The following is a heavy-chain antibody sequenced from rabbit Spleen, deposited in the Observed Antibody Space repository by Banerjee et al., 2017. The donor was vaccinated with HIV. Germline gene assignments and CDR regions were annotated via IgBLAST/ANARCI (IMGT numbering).Heavy chain of an antibody. CDR3: ASDLVAVIGWNFNL. CDR1: GVSLNDKDV. Sequence: QERLVESGGGLVKPEGSLTLTCKASGVSLNDKDVMCWVRQAPGKGLEWIACINIVTGKSVYASWAKGRFTMSRTSSTTVTLQMTSLTAADTATYFCASDLVAVIGWNFNLWGPGTLVTVS. D-gene: IGHD1-1*01. V-gene: IGHV1S45*01. CDR2: INIVTGKS. J-gene: IGHJ4*01.